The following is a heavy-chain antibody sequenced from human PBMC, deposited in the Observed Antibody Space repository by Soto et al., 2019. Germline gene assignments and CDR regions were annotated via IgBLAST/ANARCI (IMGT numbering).Heavy chain of an antibody. Sequence: LGESLKISCKGSGYSFTSYWIGWVRQMPGKGLEWMGIIYPGDSDTRYSPSFQGQVTISADKSISTAYLQWSSLKASDTAMYYSARHGGYDYYYYYGMDVWGQGTTVTVSS. CDR2: IYPGDSDT. D-gene: IGHD5-12*01. J-gene: IGHJ6*02. V-gene: IGHV5-51*01. CDR1: GYSFTSYW. CDR3: ARHGGYDYYYYYGMDV.